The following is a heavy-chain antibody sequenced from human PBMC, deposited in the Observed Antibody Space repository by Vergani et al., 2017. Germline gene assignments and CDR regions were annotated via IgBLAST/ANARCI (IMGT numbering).Heavy chain of an antibody. V-gene: IGHV4-34*01. CDR3: ARGGQWPYFDY. Sequence: QVQLQQWGAGLLKPSETLSLTCAVSGGSFSGYYWSWIRQPPGKGLEWIGYIYHSGSTYYNPSLKSRVTISVDRSKNQFSLKLSSVTAADTAVYYCARGGQWPYFDYWGQGTLVTVSS. CDR1: GGSFSGYY. D-gene: IGHD6-19*01. CDR2: IYHSGST. J-gene: IGHJ4*02.